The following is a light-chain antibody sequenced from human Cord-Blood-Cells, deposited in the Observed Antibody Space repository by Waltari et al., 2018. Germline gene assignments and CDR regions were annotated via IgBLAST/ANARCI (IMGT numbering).Light chain of an antibody. CDR1: SSNIGRNY. Sequence: QSVLTQPPSASVTPGQRVTISCSGSSSNIGRNYVYWYQQLPGTAPKLLIYRNNQRPSGVPDRFSGSKSGTSASLTISGLQAEDEADYYCSSYTSSSTWVFGGGTKLTVL. V-gene: IGLV1-47*01. CDR3: SSYTSSSTWV. J-gene: IGLJ3*02. CDR2: RNN.